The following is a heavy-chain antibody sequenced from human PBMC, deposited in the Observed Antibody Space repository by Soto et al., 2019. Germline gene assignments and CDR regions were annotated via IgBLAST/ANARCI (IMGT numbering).Heavy chain of an antibody. CDR3: SRVFLTGYFFDY. Sequence: PGGSLRLSCAASGFTLSDHYMDWVRQAPGKGLEWVARIRNKTKSSTTEYAASVKGRFTISRDDSENSLHLQMNSLKTEDTAVYYCSRVFLTGYFFDYWGQGSLVTVSS. J-gene: IGHJ4*02. CDR1: GFTLSDHY. CDR2: IRNKTKSSTT. V-gene: IGHV3-72*01. D-gene: IGHD7-27*01.